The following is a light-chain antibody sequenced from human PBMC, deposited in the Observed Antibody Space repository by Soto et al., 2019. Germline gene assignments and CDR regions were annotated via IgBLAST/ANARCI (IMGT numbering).Light chain of an antibody. V-gene: IGKV3-15*01. CDR2: GAS. CDR1: RRFSTN. J-gene: IGKJ1*01. CDR3: QQYNNWWT. Sequence: EIVMTQSPATLSVSPGEKATSSGRAIRRFSTNLAGNPQRPGQAPRVLIYGASTRPYGIPARFSGSGSGTEFTLTISSLQSEDFAVYYCQQYNNWWTFGQGTRVEIK.